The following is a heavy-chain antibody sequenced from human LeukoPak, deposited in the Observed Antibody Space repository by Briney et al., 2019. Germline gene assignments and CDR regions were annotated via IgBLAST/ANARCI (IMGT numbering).Heavy chain of an antibody. D-gene: IGHD6-19*01. J-gene: IGHJ5*02. Sequence: GGSLRLSCAASGFTFSSYAMHRVRQAPGKGLEWVAVISYDGSNKYYADSVKGRFTISRDNSKNTLYLQMNSLRAEDTAVYYCAGDIEQWPTFPWFDPWGQGTLVTVSS. CDR2: ISYDGSNK. V-gene: IGHV3-30*04. CDR1: GFTFSSYA. CDR3: AGDIEQWPTFPWFDP.